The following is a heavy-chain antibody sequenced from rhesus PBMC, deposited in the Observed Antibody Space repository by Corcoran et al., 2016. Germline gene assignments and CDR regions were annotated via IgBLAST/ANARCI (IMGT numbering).Heavy chain of an antibody. CDR1: GGSIRSSY. J-gene: IGHJ3*01. CDR3: ARDLAAAGTFDF. V-gene: IGHV4-169*02. D-gene: IGHD6-25*01. Sequence: QLQLQESGPGLVKPSETLCVNCAGSGGSIRSSYRSWIRPAPGKGLEWMGYIYGSGSSPNYNPSLKRGVTLSVDTSNNQLSLQLSSVTTADTAVYYCARDLAAAGTFDFWGQGLRVTVSS. CDR2: IYGSGSSP.